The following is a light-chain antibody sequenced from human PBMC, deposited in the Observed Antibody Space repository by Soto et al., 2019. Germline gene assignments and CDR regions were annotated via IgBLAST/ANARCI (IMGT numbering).Light chain of an antibody. CDR1: SSDVGGYNY. J-gene: IGLJ2*01. Sequence: QSALTQPPSASGSPGQSVTISCTGTSSDVGGYNYVSWYQQHPGKAPKLIIYAVSERPSGVPDRFSGSKSGNTASLTVSGLQAEDEADYYCSSYAGSNNLFGGGTKLTVL. CDR3: SSYAGSNNL. CDR2: AVS. V-gene: IGLV2-8*01.